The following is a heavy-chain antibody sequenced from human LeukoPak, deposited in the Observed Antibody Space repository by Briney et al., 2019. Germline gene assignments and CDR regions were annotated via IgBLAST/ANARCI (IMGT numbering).Heavy chain of an antibody. CDR3: ARVIFGYSSGWSYYFDY. D-gene: IGHD6-19*01. Sequence: ASVKVSCKASGYTFTSYGISWVRQAPGQGLEWMGLISAYNGNTNYAQKLQGRVTMTTDTSTSTAYMELRSLRSDDTAVYYCARVIFGYSSGWSYYFDYWGQGTLVTVSS. CDR2: ISAYNGNT. V-gene: IGHV1-18*01. J-gene: IGHJ4*02. CDR1: GYTFTSYG.